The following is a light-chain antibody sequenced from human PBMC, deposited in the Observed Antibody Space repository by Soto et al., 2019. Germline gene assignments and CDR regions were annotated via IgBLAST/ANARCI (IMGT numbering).Light chain of an antibody. V-gene: IGKV1-39*01. CDR3: QQSYIPPLT. Sequence: DIQMTQSPSSLSASVGDRVTITCRASQNINTYLNWYQQRPGRAPKLLIYAASSLHSGVPPRFSGSGSGTDFTLTISSLQPEDFATYYCQQSYIPPLTFGGGTKVEI. CDR2: AAS. CDR1: QNINTY. J-gene: IGKJ4*01.